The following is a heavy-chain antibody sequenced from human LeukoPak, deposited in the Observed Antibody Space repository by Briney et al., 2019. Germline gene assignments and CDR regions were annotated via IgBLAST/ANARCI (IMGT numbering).Heavy chain of an antibody. V-gene: IGHV4-61*01. CDR1: GGSFSSASYY. CDR2: IYYSGST. J-gene: IGHJ3*02. D-gene: IGHD3-16*01. CDR3: ARVLSAFDI. Sequence: PSETLSLTCTVSGGSFSSASYYWSWIRQPPGKGLEWIGYIYYSGSTNYNPSLKSRVTISVDTSKNQFSLKLSSVTAADTAVYYCARVLSAFDIWGQGTMVTVSS.